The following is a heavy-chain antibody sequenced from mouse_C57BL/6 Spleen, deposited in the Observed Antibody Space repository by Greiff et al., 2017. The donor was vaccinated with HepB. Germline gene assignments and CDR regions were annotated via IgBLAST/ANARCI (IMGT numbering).Heavy chain of an antibody. D-gene: IGHD1-1*01. J-gene: IGHJ4*01. Sequence: EVKLVESGGDLVKPGGSLKLSCAASGFTFSSYGMSWVRPTPDKRLEWVATISSGGSYTYYPDSVKGRFTISRDNAKNTLYLQMSSLKSEDTAMYYCARHVGYYGEGDYWGQGTSVTVSS. CDR3: ARHVGYYGEGDY. CDR2: ISSGGSYT. V-gene: IGHV5-6*01. CDR1: GFTFSSYG.